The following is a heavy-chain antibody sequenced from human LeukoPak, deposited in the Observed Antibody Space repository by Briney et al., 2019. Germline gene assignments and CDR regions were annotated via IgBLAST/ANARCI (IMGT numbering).Heavy chain of an antibody. V-gene: IGHV3-23*01. CDR2: INANSGTT. J-gene: IGHJ5*01. CDR3: AKPISGGLAVTADWFHP. Sequence: GGSLRLSRAASGFAFSVYAMSWLRQPPGKGLEWVSTINANSGTTSYAASVRGRFTISRDNSKNTLYLQLNTLRADDTATYYCAKPISGGLAVTADWFHPWGQGTLVVVSS. D-gene: IGHD6-19*01. CDR1: GFAFSVYA.